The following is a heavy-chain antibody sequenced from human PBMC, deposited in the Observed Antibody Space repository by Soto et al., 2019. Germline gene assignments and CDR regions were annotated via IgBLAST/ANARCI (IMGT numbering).Heavy chain of an antibody. CDR2: IYYSGST. V-gene: IGHV4-59*08. D-gene: IGHD2-2*01. J-gene: IGHJ5*02. Sequence: QVQLRESGPGLVKPSETLSLTCTVSGGSISSYYWSWIRQPPGKGLEWIGYIYYSGSTKYNPSLKSRVTISVDTSKNQLSLKLISVTAADTAVYYCARQSCSSTSCYSWVSWFDPWGQGTLVTVSS. CDR3: ARQSCSSTSCYSWVSWFDP. CDR1: GGSISSYY.